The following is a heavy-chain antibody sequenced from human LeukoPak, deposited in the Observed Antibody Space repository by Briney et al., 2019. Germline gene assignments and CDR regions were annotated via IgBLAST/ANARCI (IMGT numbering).Heavy chain of an antibody. CDR1: GGSFSGYY. Sequence: SETLSLTCAVYGGSFSGYYWSWIRQPPGKGLEWIGEINHSGSTNYNPSLKSRVTISVDTSKNQFSLKLSSVTAADTAVYYCARGGLAAAGTPYYYYYYMDVRGKGTTVTVSS. D-gene: IGHD6-13*01. J-gene: IGHJ6*03. CDR3: ARGGLAAAGTPYYYYYYMDV. CDR2: INHSGST. V-gene: IGHV4-34*01.